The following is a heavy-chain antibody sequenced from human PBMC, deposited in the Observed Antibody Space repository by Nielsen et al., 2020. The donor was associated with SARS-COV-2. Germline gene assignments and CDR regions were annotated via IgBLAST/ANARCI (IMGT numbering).Heavy chain of an antibody. Sequence: GESLKISCAASGFTFSNAWMSWVRQAPGKGLEWVGRIKSKTDGGTTDYAAPVKGRFTISRDDSKNTLYLQMNSLRAEDTAVYYCARDYEDFWSGYFAFDIWGQGTMVTVSS. CDR2: IKSKTDGGTT. CDR3: ARDYEDFWSGYFAFDI. V-gene: IGHV3-15*01. J-gene: IGHJ3*02. D-gene: IGHD3-3*01. CDR1: GFTFSNAW.